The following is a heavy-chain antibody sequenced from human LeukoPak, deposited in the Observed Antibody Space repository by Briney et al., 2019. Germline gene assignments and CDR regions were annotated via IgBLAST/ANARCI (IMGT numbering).Heavy chain of an antibody. CDR3: AKDRDCYDSSGSTAFDV. D-gene: IGHD3-22*01. Sequence: GGSLRLSCAASGFTFSIYAMDWVRQAPGKGLGWVSGISGGGGSTYFAASVKGRFTISRDNSKYTLYLQMNSLRGEDTAVYYCAKDRDCYDSSGSTAFDVWGQGTRVTVSS. CDR2: ISGGGGST. V-gene: IGHV3-23*01. J-gene: IGHJ3*01. CDR1: GFTFSIYA.